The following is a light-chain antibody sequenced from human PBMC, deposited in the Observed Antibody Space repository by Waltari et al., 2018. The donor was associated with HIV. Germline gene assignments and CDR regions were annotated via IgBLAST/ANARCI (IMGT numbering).Light chain of an antibody. CDR2: RNN. Sequence: QSVLTQPPSASGTPGQRVTISCSGSSSNLGSNSVYWYQQLPGTAPKLLIYRNNQRPSGVPDRFSGSKSGTSASLAISGLRSEDEADYYCATRDDSLNAWVFGGGTKVTVL. CDR1: SSNLGSNS. V-gene: IGLV1-47*01. CDR3: ATRDDSLNAWV. J-gene: IGLJ3*02.